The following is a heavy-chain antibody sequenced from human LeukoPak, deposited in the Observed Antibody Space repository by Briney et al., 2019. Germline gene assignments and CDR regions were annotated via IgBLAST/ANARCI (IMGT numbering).Heavy chain of an antibody. V-gene: IGHV3-30*18. J-gene: IGHJ4*02. CDR3: AKSYYYDKLAYY. CDR1: GFAFNVYA. Sequence: PGGSLRLSCAASGFAFNVYAMNWVRQAPGKGLEWVAVISSDGSNEYYADSVKGRFTISRDNSKNTLYLQMNSLRAEDTAVYYCAKSYYYDKLAYYWGQGTLVTVSS. CDR2: ISSDGSNE. D-gene: IGHD3-22*01.